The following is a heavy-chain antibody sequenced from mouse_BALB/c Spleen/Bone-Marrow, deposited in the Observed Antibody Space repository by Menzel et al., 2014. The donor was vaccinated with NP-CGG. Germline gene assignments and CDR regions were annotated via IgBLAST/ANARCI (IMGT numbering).Heavy chain of an antibody. J-gene: IGHJ2*01. CDR1: GFTFNTYA. CDR3: VRLYGFDY. D-gene: IGHD1-1*01. Sequence: EVHLVESGGGLVQPKGSLKLSCAASGFTFNTYAMNWVRQAPGKGLEWVARIRSKSDNYATYYADSVKDRFTISRDDSRSILYLQMNNLETEDTAMYYCVRLYGFDYWGQGTALTVSS. CDR2: IRSKSDNYAT. V-gene: IGHV10-1*02.